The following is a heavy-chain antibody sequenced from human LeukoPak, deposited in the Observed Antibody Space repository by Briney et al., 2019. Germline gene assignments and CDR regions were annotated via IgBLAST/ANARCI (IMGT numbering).Heavy chain of an antibody. D-gene: IGHD2-21*02. J-gene: IGHJ4*02. CDR3: AREHFTYCGGDCYLFDY. CDR2: ISYDGSNK. V-gene: IGHV3-30*04. Sequence: HPGRSLRLSCAASGFTFSSYAMHWVRQAPGKGLEWVAVISYDGSNKYYADSVKGRFTISRDNSKNTLYLQMNSLRAEDTAVYYCAREHFTYCGGDCYLFDYWGQGTLVTVSS. CDR1: GFTFSSYA.